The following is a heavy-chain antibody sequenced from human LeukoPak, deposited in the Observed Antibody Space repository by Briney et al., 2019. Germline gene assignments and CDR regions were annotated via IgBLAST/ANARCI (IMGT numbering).Heavy chain of an antibody. CDR3: AKVRGSDAFDL. V-gene: IGHV1-69*11. Sequence: SVKVSCKASGYTFTNYGINWVRQAPGQGLEWMGRIIPILSQTNYALKFRGRFTMTADESTNTAYMELSSLKSEDTAVYFCAKVRGSDAFDLWGQGTMVTVSS. J-gene: IGHJ3*01. CDR2: IIPILSQT. D-gene: IGHD3-10*01. CDR1: GYTFTNYG.